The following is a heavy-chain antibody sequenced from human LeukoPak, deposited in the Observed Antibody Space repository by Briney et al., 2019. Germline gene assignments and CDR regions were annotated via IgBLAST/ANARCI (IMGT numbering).Heavy chain of an antibody. CDR2: IWYDGSNK. V-gene: IGHV3-33*08. CDR3: ARENIARRGVVYTFDY. CDR1: GFTFSNYA. Sequence: GGSLRLSCAAPGFTFSNYAMSWVRQAPGKGLEGVAVIWYDGSNKYYADSVKGRFTISRDNSKNTLYLQMNSLRAEDTAVYYCARENIARRGVVYTFDYWGQGTLVTVSP. D-gene: IGHD3-3*01. J-gene: IGHJ4*02.